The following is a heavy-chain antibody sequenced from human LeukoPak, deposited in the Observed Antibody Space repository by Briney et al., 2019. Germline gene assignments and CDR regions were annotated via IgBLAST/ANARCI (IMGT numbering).Heavy chain of an antibody. Sequence: GGSLRLSCAASGFTVSSNYMSWVRQAPGKGLEWVSVIYSGGSTYYADSVKGRFTISRGNSKNTLYLQMNSLRAEDTAVYYCARNPSYCSGGSCYYFYGMDVWGKGTTVTVSS. CDR1: GFTVSSNY. V-gene: IGHV3-53*01. J-gene: IGHJ6*04. CDR2: IYSGGST. CDR3: ARNPSYCSGGSCYYFYGMDV. D-gene: IGHD2-15*01.